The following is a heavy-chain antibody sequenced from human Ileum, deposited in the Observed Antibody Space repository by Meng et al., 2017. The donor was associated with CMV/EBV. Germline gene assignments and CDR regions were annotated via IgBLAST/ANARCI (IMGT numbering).Heavy chain of an antibody. Sequence: GESLKIPCAASGFTFSSYWMSWVRQAPGKGLEWVANIKQDGSEKYYVDSVKGRFTISRDNAKNSLYLQMNSLRAEDTAVYYCARLVTVACWIFDYWGQGTLVTVSS. D-gene: IGHD4-23*01. CDR3: ARLVTVACWIFDY. V-gene: IGHV3-7*01. CDR2: IKQDGSEK. J-gene: IGHJ4*02. CDR1: GFTFSSYW.